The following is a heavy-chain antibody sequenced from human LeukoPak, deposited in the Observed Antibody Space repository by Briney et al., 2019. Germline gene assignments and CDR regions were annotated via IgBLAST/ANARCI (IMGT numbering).Heavy chain of an antibody. J-gene: IGHJ4*02. D-gene: IGHD2-2*01. CDR2: IKEDGSEK. CDR3: ARLPAYCSSTSCYYDY. Sequence: PGGSLRLSCATSGFTFSNYWMTWVRQAPGRGLEWVANIKEDGSEKYYVDSVKGRFTISRDNTEHSLYLQMNNLRAEDTAVYYCARLPAYCSSTSCYYDYWGQGTLVTVSS. CDR1: GFTFSNYW. V-gene: IGHV3-7*01.